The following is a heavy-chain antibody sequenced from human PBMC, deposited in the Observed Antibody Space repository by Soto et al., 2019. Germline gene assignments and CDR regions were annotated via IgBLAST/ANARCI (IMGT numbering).Heavy chain of an antibody. J-gene: IGHJ5*02. Sequence: GGSLRLSCAASGFTFSSYSMSWVRQAPGKGLEWVSAISGSGGSTYYAGSVKGRFTISRDNSKNTLYLQMNSLRAEDTAVYYCAKDLSRVRQLVGWGWFDPWGQGTLVTVSS. D-gene: IGHD6-6*01. CDR2: ISGSGGST. CDR1: GFTFSSYS. CDR3: AKDLSRVRQLVGWGWFDP. V-gene: IGHV3-23*01.